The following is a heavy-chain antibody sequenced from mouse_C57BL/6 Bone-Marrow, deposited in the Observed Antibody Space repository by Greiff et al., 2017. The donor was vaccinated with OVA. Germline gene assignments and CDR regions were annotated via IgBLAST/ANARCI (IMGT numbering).Heavy chain of an antibody. D-gene: IGHD1-1*01. J-gene: IGHJ4*01. CDR1: GYTFTSYW. CDR2: IYPGSGST. V-gene: IGHV1-55*01. CDR3: AANFPITTVPYAMDY. Sequence: QVQLQQPGAELVKPGASVKMSCKASGYTFTSYWITWVKQRPGQGLEWIGDIYPGSGSTNYNEKFKSKATLTVDTSSSTAYMQLSSLTSEDSAVYYCAANFPITTVPYAMDYWGQGTSVTVSS.